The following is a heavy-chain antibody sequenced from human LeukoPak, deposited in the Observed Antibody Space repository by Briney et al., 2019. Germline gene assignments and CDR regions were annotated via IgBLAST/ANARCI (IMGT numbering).Heavy chain of an antibody. CDR3: ARTKEMATISYFDS. CDR2: IDSSGSSI. V-gene: IGHV3-48*03. J-gene: IGHJ4*02. CDR1: GFTFSSYE. Sequence: GGSLRLSCAASGFTFSSYEMNWVRQAPGKGLEWVSYIDSSGSSIHYADSVKGRFTISRDNAKNSLYLQMNSLRAEDTAVYHCARTKEMATISYFDSWGQGTLVTVSS. D-gene: IGHD5-24*01.